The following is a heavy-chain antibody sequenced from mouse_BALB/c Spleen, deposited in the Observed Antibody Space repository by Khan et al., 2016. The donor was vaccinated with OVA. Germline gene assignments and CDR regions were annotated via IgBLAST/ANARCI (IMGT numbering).Heavy chain of an antibody. CDR3: ARGNFGNYEFDD. Sequence: QVRLQQSGAELVKPGASVKLSCKTSGYTFTSYWIQWVKQRPGQGLGWIGQIFPGTGTTYYNENFKGKATLTVDKSSSTASMQLSRLTSADSPVFVVARGNFGNYEFDDWGQGTLVTVSP. J-gene: IGHJ3*01. CDR1: GYTFTSYW. CDR2: IFPGTGTT. D-gene: IGHD2-1*01. V-gene: IGHV1S132*01.